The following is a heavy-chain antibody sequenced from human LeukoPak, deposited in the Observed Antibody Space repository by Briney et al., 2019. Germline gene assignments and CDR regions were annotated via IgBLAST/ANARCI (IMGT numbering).Heavy chain of an antibody. V-gene: IGHV4-34*01. Sequence: SETLSLTCAVYGGSFSDYYWSWIRQPPGKGLEWIGEINHSGSTTYNPSLKSRVTISVDTSRNQFSLKLTSVTAADTAVYYCARGGKATVVTMWGQGILVTVSS. CDR2: INHSGST. J-gene: IGHJ4*02. CDR3: ARGGKATVVTM. D-gene: IGHD4-23*01. CDR1: GGSFSDYY.